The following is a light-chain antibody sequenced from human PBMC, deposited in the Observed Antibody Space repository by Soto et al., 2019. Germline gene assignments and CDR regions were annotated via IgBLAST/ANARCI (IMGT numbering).Light chain of an antibody. CDR1: QSVYISH. Sequence: EIVLTQSPGTLSLSPGERATLSCRASQSVYISHLAWYRQKPGQVPRLLIYDASSRATGIPDRFSGSGSGTDFTLTISRLEPEDFAVYFCQQYAGPPTTFGQGTRLEIK. V-gene: IGKV3-20*01. CDR3: QQYAGPPTT. J-gene: IGKJ5*01. CDR2: DAS.